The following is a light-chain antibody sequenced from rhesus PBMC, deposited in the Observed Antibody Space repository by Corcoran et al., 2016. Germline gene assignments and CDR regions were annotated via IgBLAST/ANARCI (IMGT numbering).Light chain of an antibody. CDR2: RAS. CDR3: QQAYSYPLA. J-gene: IGKJ4*01. V-gene: IGKV1-25*01. Sequence: DIQMTQSPSSLSASVGDRVTITCQASQSLSNYLDWYQQKPGKIPKLLIYRASSLQSGIPSRFSVSGSVTDFHLTISSLQPEDFATYYCQQAYSYPLAFGGGTKV. CDR1: QSLSNY.